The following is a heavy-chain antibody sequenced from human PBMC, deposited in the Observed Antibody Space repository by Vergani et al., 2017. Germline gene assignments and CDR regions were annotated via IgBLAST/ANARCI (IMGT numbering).Heavy chain of an antibody. J-gene: IGHJ4*02. CDR3: AKDHMVRGAPLYYFDY. V-gene: IGHV3-21*01. D-gene: IGHD3-10*01. Sequence: EVQLLESGGDLVQPGGSLRLSCVASGFTFSHYSMNWVRQAPGKGLEWVSSISGNNDDVYYADSVKGRFTISRDNAKNSLYLDMSSLRAEDTAVYYCAKDHMVRGAPLYYFDYWGQGTLVTVSS. CDR1: GFTFSHYS. CDR2: ISGNNDDV.